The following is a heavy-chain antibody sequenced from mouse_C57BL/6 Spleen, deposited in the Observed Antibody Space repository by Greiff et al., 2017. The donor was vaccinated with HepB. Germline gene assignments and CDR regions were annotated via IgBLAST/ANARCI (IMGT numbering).Heavy chain of an antibody. D-gene: IGHD2-3*01. V-gene: IGHV1-81*01. CDR2: IYPRSGNT. CDR1: GYTFTSYG. Sequence: VQLQQSGAELARPGASVKLSCKASGYTFTSYGISWVKQRTGQGLEWIGEIYPRSGNTYYNEKFKGKATLTADKSSSTSYMELRSLTSEDSAVYVWGGEGDGYYRGFAYWGQGTLVTVSA. J-gene: IGHJ3*01. CDR3: GGEGDGYYRGFAY.